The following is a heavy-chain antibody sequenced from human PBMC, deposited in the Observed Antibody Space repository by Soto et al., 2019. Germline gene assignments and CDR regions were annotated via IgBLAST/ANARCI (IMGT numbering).Heavy chain of an antibody. CDR1: GYTFTNSW. CDR3: TRHPSDGFDHNYYYYRFDL. Sequence: GESLKISCKASGYTFTNSWIAWVRQTPGKGLEWMGIIFPGDSDTRHNPSFQGQVTISVDNSINTAYLQWNSLKASDTATYFCTRHPSDGFDHNYYYYRFDLWGPGTLVTVSS. V-gene: IGHV5-51*01. D-gene: IGHD3-16*01. J-gene: IGHJ5*02. CDR2: IFPGDSDT.